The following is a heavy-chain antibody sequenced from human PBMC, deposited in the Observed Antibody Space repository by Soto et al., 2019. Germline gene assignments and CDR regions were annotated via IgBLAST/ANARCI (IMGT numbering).Heavy chain of an antibody. CDR2: IIPIFGTA. Sequence: ASVKVSCKASGGTFSSYAISWVRQAPGQGLEWMGGIIPIFGTANYAQKFQGRVTITADESTSTAYMELSSLRSEDTAVYYCARDTRDGGNSAWFDPWGQGTLVTVSS. CDR1: GGTFSSYA. J-gene: IGHJ5*02. CDR3: ARDTRDGGNSAWFDP. V-gene: IGHV1-69*13. D-gene: IGHD2-21*02.